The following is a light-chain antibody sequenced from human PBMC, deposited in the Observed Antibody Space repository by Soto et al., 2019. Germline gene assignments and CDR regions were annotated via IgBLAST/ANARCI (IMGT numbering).Light chain of an antibody. CDR3: SSYTTSSTLV. CDR1: SSDVGAYPY. J-gene: IGLJ3*02. CDR2: DVS. V-gene: IGLV2-14*03. Sequence: QSALTQPASVSGSPGQSITISCTGSSSDVGAYPYVSWYQQHPGKAPNLMIYDVSYRPSGVSNCFSGSKSGNTASLTISGLQTEDEADYYCSSYTTSSTLVFGGGTKLTVL.